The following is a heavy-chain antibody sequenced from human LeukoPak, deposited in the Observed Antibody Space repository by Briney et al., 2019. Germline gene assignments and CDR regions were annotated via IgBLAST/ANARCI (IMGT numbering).Heavy chain of an antibody. CDR1: GFTSSDYY. CDR3: AKDLWLRTEAGYYFDY. CDR2: ISSSGSTI. V-gene: IGHV3-11*01. Sequence: GGSLRLSCAASGFTSSDYYMSWIRQAPGKGLEWVSYISSSGSTIYYADSVKGRFTISRDNAKNSLYLQMNSLRAEDTAVYYCAKDLWLRTEAGYYFDYWGQGTLVTVSS. D-gene: IGHD5-12*01. J-gene: IGHJ4*02.